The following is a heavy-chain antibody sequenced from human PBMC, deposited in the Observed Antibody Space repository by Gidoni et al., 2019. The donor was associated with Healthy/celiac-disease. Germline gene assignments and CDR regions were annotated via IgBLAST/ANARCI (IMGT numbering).Heavy chain of an antibody. J-gene: IGHJ4*02. V-gene: IGHV1-69*01. CDR2: IIPIFGTA. CDR3: AREYSSWYYFDY. D-gene: IGHD6-13*01. Sequence: QFQLVQSVADGWKPGWSVTFYCKASGGSFSSYAISSLRQAPGPGLAWMGGIIPIFGTANYAQKFQGRVTITADESTSTAYMELSSLRSEDTAVYYCAREYSSWYYFDYWGQGTLVTVSS. CDR1: GGSFSSYA.